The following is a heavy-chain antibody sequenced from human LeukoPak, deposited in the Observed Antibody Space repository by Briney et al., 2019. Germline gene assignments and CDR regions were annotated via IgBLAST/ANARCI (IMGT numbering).Heavy chain of an antibody. Sequence: ASVTVSCKASGYTFTGYYMHWVRQAPGQGLEWMGRINPNSGGTNYAQKFQGRVTMTRDTSISTAYMELSRLRSDDTAVYYCARSAGYSSGWSTFDYWGQGTLVTVSS. V-gene: IGHV1-2*06. CDR3: ARSAGYSSGWSTFDY. J-gene: IGHJ4*02. D-gene: IGHD6-19*01. CDR1: GYTFTGYY. CDR2: INPNSGGT.